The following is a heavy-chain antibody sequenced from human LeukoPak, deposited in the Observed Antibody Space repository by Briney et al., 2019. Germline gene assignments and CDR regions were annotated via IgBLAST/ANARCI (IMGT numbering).Heavy chain of an antibody. CDR3: ARLIGGNYGSLNDC. Sequence: ASVKGFCKASGYTFTNYGINWVGEAPGQGLEWMGWINTITGHPTYAQGFTGRFVFSLDTSISTAYLQISSLKVEDSALYYCARLIGGNYGSLNDCWGQGTLVTVSS. CDR1: GYTFTNYG. D-gene: IGHD3-10*01. V-gene: IGHV7-4-1*02. J-gene: IGHJ4*02. CDR2: INTITGHP.